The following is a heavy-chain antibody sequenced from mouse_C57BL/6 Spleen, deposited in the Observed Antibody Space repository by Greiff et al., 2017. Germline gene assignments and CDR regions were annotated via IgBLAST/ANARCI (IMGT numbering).Heavy chain of an antibody. CDR2: ISGGGGNT. Sequence: EVQLVASGGGLVKPGGSLKLSCAASGFTFSSYTMSWVRQPPEKRLEWVATISGGGGNTYSPDSVKGRFTISRDNAKNTLYLQMSSLRSEDTALYYCARQDYYYGSSYWYFDVWGTGTTGTVSS. CDR1: GFTFSSYT. D-gene: IGHD1-1*01. V-gene: IGHV5-9*01. J-gene: IGHJ1*03. CDR3: ARQDYYYGSSYWYFDV.